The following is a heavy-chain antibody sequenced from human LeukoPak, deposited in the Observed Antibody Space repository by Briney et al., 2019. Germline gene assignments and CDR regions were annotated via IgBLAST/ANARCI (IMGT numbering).Heavy chain of an antibody. J-gene: IGHJ4*02. D-gene: IGHD3-16*02. CDR1: GFTFSSYE. Sequence: PGGSLRLSCAASGFTFSSYEMNWVRQAPGKGLEWVSAISGSGGSTYYADSVKGRFTISRDNSKNSLYLQMNSLRAEDTAVYYCARDLFLRAITFGGVIVLPPPGRWGQGTLVTVSS. V-gene: IGHV3-23*01. CDR3: ARDLFLRAITFGGVIVLPPPGR. CDR2: ISGSGGST.